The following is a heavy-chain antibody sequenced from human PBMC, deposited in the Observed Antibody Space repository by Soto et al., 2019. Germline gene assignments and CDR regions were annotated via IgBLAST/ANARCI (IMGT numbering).Heavy chain of an antibody. V-gene: IGHV4-61*01. CDR2: IYYSGST. D-gene: IGHD3-10*01. J-gene: IGHJ5*02. CDR1: GGSVSSGSYY. Sequence: SETLSLTCTVSGGSVSSGSYYWSWIRQPPGKGLEWIGYIYYSGSTNYNPSLKSRVTISVDTSKNQFSLKLSSVTAADTAVYYCAREEADYYGSWSYDNVGRVFYPFCQRTPVTVS. CDR3: AREEADYYGSWSYDNVGRVFYP.